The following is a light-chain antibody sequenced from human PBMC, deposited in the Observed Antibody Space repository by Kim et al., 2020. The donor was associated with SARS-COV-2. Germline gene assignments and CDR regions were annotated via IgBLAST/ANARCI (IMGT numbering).Light chain of an antibody. Sequence: SYELTQPPSVSVSPGQTADITCSGDKLRDKYVCWYQHKPGQSPVVVIYQDTRRPSGIPARFSGSKSGNTATLTISGTQAMDEADYYCQAWDSSTYV. CDR3: QAWDSSTYV. CDR1: KLRDKY. CDR2: QDT. J-gene: IGLJ1*01. V-gene: IGLV3-1*01.